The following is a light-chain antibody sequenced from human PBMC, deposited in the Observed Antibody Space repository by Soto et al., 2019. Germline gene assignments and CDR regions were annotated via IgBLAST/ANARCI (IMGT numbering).Light chain of an antibody. J-gene: IGKJ4*01. V-gene: IGKV3-20*01. CDR1: QSVGSSY. Sequence: GERATLSCRASQSVGSSYLAWYQQKPGQAPRPLIYGASSRATGIPDRFSGSGSGTDFTLTISRLEPEDFAVYYCQQYGSSPLTFGGGTKV. CDR3: QQYGSSPLT. CDR2: GAS.